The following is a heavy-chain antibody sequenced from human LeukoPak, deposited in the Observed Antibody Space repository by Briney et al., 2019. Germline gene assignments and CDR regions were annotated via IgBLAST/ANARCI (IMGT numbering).Heavy chain of an antibody. D-gene: IGHD6-19*01. J-gene: IGHJ4*02. CDR1: GVSVSSGSYY. V-gene: IGHV4-61*01. CDR2: IYYSGIT. Sequence: SETLSLTCTVSGVSVSSGSYYWSWIRQPPGKGLEWIGYIYYSGITNYNPSLKSRVTISVDTSKNQFSLKLSSVTAADTAVYYCARAPGVAVAGGIDYWGQGTLVTVSS. CDR3: ARAPGVAVAGGIDY.